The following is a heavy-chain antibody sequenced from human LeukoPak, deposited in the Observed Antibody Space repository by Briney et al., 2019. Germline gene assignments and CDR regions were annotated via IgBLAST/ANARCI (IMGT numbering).Heavy chain of an antibody. J-gene: IGHJ4*02. CDR1: GFTFSSYE. CDR3: ARSGGYYDY. CDR2: ISTSGSTI. D-gene: IGHD4-23*01. V-gene: IGHV3-48*03. Sequence: GGSLRLSCAASGFTFSSYEMNWVRQAPGKGLEWISYISTSGSTIYYAASVKGRFTVSRDNAKNSLYLQMNSLRAEDTAVYYCARSGGYYDYWGQGTLVSVSS.